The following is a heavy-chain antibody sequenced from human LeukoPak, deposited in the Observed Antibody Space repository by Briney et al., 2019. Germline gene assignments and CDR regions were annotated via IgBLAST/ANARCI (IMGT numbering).Heavy chain of an antibody. D-gene: IGHD3-10*01. CDR3: ARTPIYGSGSLFWFDS. Sequence: ASVKVSCKASGYTFTKYGIAWVRQTPGQGLEWMGWISTYNGDTYYAQKVQGRVTMTTHTSTTTAYMELRSLRSDDTAVYYCARTPIYGSGSLFWFDSWGQGTLVTVSS. CDR1: GYTFTKYG. CDR2: ISTYNGDT. V-gene: IGHV1-18*01. J-gene: IGHJ5*01.